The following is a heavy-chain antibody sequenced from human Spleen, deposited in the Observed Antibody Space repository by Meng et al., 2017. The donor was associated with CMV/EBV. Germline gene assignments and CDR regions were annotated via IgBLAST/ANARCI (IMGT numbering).Heavy chain of an antibody. D-gene: IGHD6-6*01. CDR1: GFTFSSYG. CDR2: ISYDGSNR. CDR3: ARDTYSSSGNFDY. J-gene: IGHJ4*02. V-gene: IGHV3-30*03. Sequence: CAASGFTFSSYGMGWVRQAPGKGVEWVAVISYDGSNRYYAESVKGRFTISRDNSKNTLYLQMNSLRAEDTAVYYCARDTYSSSGNFDYWGQGTLVTVSS.